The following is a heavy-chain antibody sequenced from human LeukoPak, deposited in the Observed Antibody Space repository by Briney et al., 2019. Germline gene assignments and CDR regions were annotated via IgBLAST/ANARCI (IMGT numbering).Heavy chain of an antibody. CDR1: GFSFSVHW. V-gene: IGHV3-74*01. Sequence: PGGSLRLSCTASGFSFSVHWMHWARQLPGKGLVWVSRISPTGSTTSYADSVKGRFTVSRDNAKNTLYLQVNNLRAEDTAVYYCARGPNSNWSGLDFWGQGTLLTVSS. CDR3: ARGPNSNWSGLDF. CDR2: ISPTGSTT. D-gene: IGHD6-6*01. J-gene: IGHJ4*02.